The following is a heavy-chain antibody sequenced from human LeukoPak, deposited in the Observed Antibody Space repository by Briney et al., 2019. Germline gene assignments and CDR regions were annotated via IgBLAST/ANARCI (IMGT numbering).Heavy chain of an antibody. Sequence: PGGSLRLSCAASGFTFSDYYMSWIRQPPGKGLEWIGNIYYFGSTYYNPSLKSRVTISVDTSKKQFSLRLSSVTAADRAVYYCAAGVMNYDSSGYYAYYLDYWGQGTLVTVSS. CDR3: AAGVMNYDSSGYYAYYLDY. D-gene: IGHD3-22*01. J-gene: IGHJ4*02. V-gene: IGHV4-59*04. CDR1: GFTFSDYY. CDR2: IYYFGST.